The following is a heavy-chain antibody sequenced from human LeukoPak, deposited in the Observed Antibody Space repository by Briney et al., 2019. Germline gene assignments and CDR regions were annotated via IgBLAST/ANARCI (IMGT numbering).Heavy chain of an antibody. D-gene: IGHD5-18*01. J-gene: IGHJ4*02. V-gene: IGHV1-8*01. CDR3: ARDLIQLWPDLSY. CDR1: GYTFTSYD. CDR2: MNPNSGNT. Sequence: ASVKVSCKASGYTFTSYDINWVRQATGQGLEWMGWMNPNSGNTGYAQKFQGRVTMTRDTSISTAYMELSRLRSDDTAVYYCARDLIQLWPDLSYWGQGTLVTVSS.